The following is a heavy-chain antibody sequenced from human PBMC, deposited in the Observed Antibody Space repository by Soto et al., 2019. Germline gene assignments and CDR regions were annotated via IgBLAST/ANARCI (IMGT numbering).Heavy chain of an antibody. J-gene: IGHJ5*02. Sequence: VGSLRLSCAASGFSFSKYGMHWVRQAPGKGLEWVAFVSSDGNNKYYGDSVKGRFTISRDNSKNMVFLQVDSLRVDDTAVYYCAKDRVIQLLPIWPDPWGQGTLVTV. D-gene: IGHD2-2*01. V-gene: IGHV3-30*18. CDR3: AKDRVIQLLPIWPDP. CDR2: VSSDGNNK. CDR1: GFSFSKYG.